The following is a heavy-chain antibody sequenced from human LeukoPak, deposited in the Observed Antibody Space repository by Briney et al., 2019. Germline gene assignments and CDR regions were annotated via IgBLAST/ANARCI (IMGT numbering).Heavy chain of an antibody. J-gene: IGHJ5*02. CDR1: GGSISSYY. Sequence: SETLSLTCTVSGGSISSYYWSWIRQPPGKGLEWIGEINHSGSTNYNPSLKSRVTISVDTSKNQFSLKLSSVTAADTTVYYCASKPGRATAFDPWGQGTLVTVSS. CDR3: ASKPGRATAFDP. D-gene: IGHD7-27*01. V-gene: IGHV4-34*01. CDR2: INHSGST.